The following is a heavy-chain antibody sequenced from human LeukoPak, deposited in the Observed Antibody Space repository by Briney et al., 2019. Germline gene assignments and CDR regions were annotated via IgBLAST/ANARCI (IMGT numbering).Heavy chain of an antibody. Sequence: GESLKISCKGSGYSFTKYWIGWLRQMPGKGLEWMGIIYPADSDTRYSPSFQGQVTISVDKSISTAYLQWSSLKASDTAMYYCARLEGIGVFGTYSWGQGTLVTVSS. CDR1: GYSFTKYW. V-gene: IGHV5-51*01. CDR2: IYPADSDT. J-gene: IGHJ4*02. CDR3: ARLEGIGVFGTYS. D-gene: IGHD6-13*01.